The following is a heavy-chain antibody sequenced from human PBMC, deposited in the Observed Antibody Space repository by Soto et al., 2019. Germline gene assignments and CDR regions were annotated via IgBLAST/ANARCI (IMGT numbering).Heavy chain of an antibody. CDR2: ISSSSSTI. V-gene: IGHV3-48*01. CDR1: GFTFSSYS. D-gene: IGHD5-12*01. J-gene: IGHJ6*03. Sequence: EVQLVESGGGLVQPGGSLRLSCAASGFTFSSYSMNWVRQAPGKGLEWVSYISSSSSTIYYADSVKGRFTISRDNAKNSLYLQMNSLRAEDTAVYYCATNSGYDPNYYYYYMDVWGKGTTVTVSS. CDR3: ATNSGYDPNYYYYYMDV.